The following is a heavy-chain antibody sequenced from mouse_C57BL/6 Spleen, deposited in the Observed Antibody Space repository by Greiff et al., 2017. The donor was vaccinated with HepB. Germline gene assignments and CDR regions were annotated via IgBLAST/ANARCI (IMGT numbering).Heavy chain of an antibody. V-gene: IGHV1-55*01. CDR1: GYTFTSYW. CDR3: AKLVATDWYFDV. CDR2: IYPGSGST. D-gene: IGHD1-1*01. J-gene: IGHJ1*03. Sequence: QVHVKQSGAELVKPGASVKMSCKASGYTFTSYWITWVKQRPGQGLEWIGVIYPGSGSTNYNEKFKSKATLTVDPSSSTAYMQLSSLTSEDSAVYYCAKLVATDWYFDVWGTGTTVTVSS.